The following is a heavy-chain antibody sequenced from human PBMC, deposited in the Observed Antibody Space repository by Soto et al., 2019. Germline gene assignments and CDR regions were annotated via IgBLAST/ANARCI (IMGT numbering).Heavy chain of an antibody. J-gene: IGHJ4*02. CDR2: ISSSGSTI. CDR1: GFTFSSYG. D-gene: IGHD5-12*01. V-gene: IGHV3-48*03. CDR3: AAITERSGY. Sequence: PGGSLRLSCVASGFTFSSYGMHWVRQAPGKGLEWVSYISSSGSTIYYADSVKGRFTISRDNAKNSLYLQMNSLRAEDTAVYYCAAITERSGYWGQGTLVTVSS.